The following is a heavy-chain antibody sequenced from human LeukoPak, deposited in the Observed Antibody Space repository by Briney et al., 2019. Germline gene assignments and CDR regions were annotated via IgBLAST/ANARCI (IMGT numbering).Heavy chain of an antibody. Sequence: GGSLRLSCAASGFTFSSYGMSWVRRAPGKGLEWVSAISGSGGSTYYADSVKGRFTISRDNSKNTLYLQMNSLRAEDTAVYYCAKEGGAYYYDSSGYYYWGQGTLVTVSS. CDR3: AKEGGAYYYDSSGYYY. CDR1: GFTFSSYG. CDR2: ISGSGGST. V-gene: IGHV3-23*01. J-gene: IGHJ4*02. D-gene: IGHD3-22*01.